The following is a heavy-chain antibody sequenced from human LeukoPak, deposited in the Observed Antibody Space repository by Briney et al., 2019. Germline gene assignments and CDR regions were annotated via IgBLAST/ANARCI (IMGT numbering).Heavy chain of an antibody. J-gene: IGHJ4*02. CDR2: ISGDGGTT. CDR1: GFNFDDYA. CDR3: AKDRMITFGGVIVYPAYYFDY. Sequence: GGSLRLSCAASGFNFDDYAMHWVRQAPGKGLEWVSFISGDGGTTYYADSVKGRFTISRDNSKNSLYLQMNSLRAEDTAVYYCAKDRMITFGGVIVYPAYYFDYWGQGTLVTVSS. D-gene: IGHD3-16*02. V-gene: IGHV3-43*02.